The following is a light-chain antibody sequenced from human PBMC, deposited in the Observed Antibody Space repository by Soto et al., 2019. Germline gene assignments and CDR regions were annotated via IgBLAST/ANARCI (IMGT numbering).Light chain of an antibody. Sequence: EVVLTQSPATLSLFPGESATLSCRASESISNQLAWYQQKPGQAPRLLMYDASHRVTGIPARFSGSGSGTDFTLIISRLEPADFAFYFCQHRSDWPPICTFGQGTKVDIK. J-gene: IGKJ2*02. CDR2: DAS. CDR3: QHRSDWPPICT. V-gene: IGKV3-11*01. CDR1: ESISNQ.